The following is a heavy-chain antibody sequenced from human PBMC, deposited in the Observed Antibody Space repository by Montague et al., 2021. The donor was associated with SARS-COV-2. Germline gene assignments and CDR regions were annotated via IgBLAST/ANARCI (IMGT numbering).Heavy chain of an antibody. CDR3: AKRGATSSFDS. Sequence: SLRLSCAASGFTFSGYAMHWVRQAPGKGLEWVSVICRGGSSTYYADSVKGRFTISRDNSKNTLYLQMNSLRAEDTAVYYCAKRGATSSFDSWGQGTLVTVSS. CDR2: ICRGGSST. D-gene: IGHD1-26*01. J-gene: IGHJ4*02. CDR1: GFTFSGYA. V-gene: IGHV3-23*03.